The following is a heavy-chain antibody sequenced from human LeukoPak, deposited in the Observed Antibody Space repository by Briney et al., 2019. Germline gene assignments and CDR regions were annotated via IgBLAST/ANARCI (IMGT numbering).Heavy chain of an antibody. CDR3: ARENSGSYREFDY. Sequence: SETLSPTCTVSGGSISSYYWSWIRQPPGKGLEWIGYIYYSGSTNYNPSLKSRVTISVDTSKNQFSLKLSSVTAADTAAFYCARENSGSYREFDYWGQGTLVTVSS. CDR2: IYYSGST. CDR1: GGSISSYY. D-gene: IGHD1-26*01. J-gene: IGHJ4*02. V-gene: IGHV4-59*12.